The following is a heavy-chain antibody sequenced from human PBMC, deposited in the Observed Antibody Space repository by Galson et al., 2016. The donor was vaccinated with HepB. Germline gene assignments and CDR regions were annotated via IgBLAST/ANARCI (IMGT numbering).Heavy chain of an antibody. CDR3: AKGRSAIAAAGLNY. CDR2: VSGSGDNT. Sequence: SLRLSCAASGFTFGNYAMSWVRQAPGKGLEWVSVVSGSGDNTYYADSVKGRLTISRDNSNNTLFLQMNSLRVEDTAVYYCAKGRSAIAAAGLNYWGQGTLVTVSS. J-gene: IGHJ4*02. CDR1: GFTFGNYA. V-gene: IGHV3-23*01. D-gene: IGHD6-13*01.